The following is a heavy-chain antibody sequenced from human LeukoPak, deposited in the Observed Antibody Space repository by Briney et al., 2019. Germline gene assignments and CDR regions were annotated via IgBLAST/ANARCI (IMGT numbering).Heavy chain of an antibody. CDR2: IYYSGST. J-gene: IGHJ5*02. V-gene: IGHV4-59*01. CDR1: VGSISSYY. CDR3: ARGAYSSGLYNWFDP. Sequence: SETLSLTCTGSVGSISSYYWSWIRQPPAKGLEWMGYIYYSGSTNYNPSLKSRVTISVDTSKNQFSLKLSSVTAADTAVYYCARGAYSSGLYNWFDPWGQGTLVTVSS. D-gene: IGHD6-25*01.